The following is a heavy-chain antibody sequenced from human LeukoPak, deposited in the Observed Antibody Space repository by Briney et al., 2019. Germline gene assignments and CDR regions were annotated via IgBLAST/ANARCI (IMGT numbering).Heavy chain of an antibody. J-gene: IGHJ4*02. CDR1: GYTFTGYY. Sequence: ASVKVSCKASGYTFTGYYMHWVRQAPGQGLEWMGWINPNSGGTNYAQKFQGRVTMTRDTSISTAYMELSRLGSDDTAVYYCARDPSVVGATDLDYWGQGTLVTVSS. CDR2: INPNSGGT. CDR3: ARDPSVVGATDLDY. D-gene: IGHD1-26*01. V-gene: IGHV1-2*02.